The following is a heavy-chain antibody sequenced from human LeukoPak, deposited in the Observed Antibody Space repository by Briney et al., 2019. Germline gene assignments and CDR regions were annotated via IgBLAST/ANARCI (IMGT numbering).Heavy chain of an antibody. V-gene: IGHV3-13*01. Sequence: GGSLRLSCAGSGFAFSSYGMHWVRQATGKGLEWVSGIGIAGDTHYPNSVRGRFTIFRENARNSLYLQMNSLRVEDTAVYYCARAEPPYHGRLDSWGQGILVTVSS. CDR1: GFAFSSYG. J-gene: IGHJ5*01. D-gene: IGHD3-16*01. CDR3: ARAEPPYHGRLDS. CDR2: IGIAGDT.